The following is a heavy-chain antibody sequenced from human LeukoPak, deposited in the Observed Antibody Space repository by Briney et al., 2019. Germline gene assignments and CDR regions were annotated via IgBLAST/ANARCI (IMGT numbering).Heavy chain of an antibody. V-gene: IGHV4-34*01. Sequence: SETLSLTCAVYGGSFSGYYWSWIRQPPGKGLEWVGEINHSGSTNYNPSLKSRVTISVDTSKNQSSLKLSSVTAADTAVYYCARGRGYSSSWYLYWGQGTLVTVSS. CDR1: GGSFSGYY. CDR2: INHSGST. D-gene: IGHD6-13*01. CDR3: ARGRGYSSSWYLY. J-gene: IGHJ4*02.